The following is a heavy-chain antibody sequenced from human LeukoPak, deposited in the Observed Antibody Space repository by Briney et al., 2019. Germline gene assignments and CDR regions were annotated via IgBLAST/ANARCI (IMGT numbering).Heavy chain of an antibody. D-gene: IGHD2-15*01. Sequence: SETLSLTCAVSGYSISSGYYWGWIRQPPGKGLEWIGSIYHSGSTYYNPSLKSRVTISVDTSKNQFSLKLSSVTAADTAVYYCARHVAILPPFDYWGQGTLVTVSS. CDR2: IYHSGST. V-gene: IGHV4-38-2*01. CDR1: GYSISSGYY. J-gene: IGHJ4*02. CDR3: ARHVAILPPFDY.